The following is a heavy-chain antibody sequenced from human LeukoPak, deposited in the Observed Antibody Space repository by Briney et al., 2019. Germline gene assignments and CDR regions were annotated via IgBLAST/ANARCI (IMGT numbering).Heavy chain of an antibody. CDR1: VGSNSGYY. D-gene: IGHD4/OR15-4a*01. CDR3: SRDRCPDYGATSPCFDY. J-gene: IGHJ4*02. Sequence: PSETLSLTCTVSVGSNSGYYWSWIRQPAWNGLEWIGRIYTSGSTHYNSPLNRRVPMTVDTSKYQSPLMVTYEHAADTAVYCCSRDRCPDYGATSPCFDYWGQGTLVTVSS. V-gene: IGHV4-4*07. CDR2: IYTSGST.